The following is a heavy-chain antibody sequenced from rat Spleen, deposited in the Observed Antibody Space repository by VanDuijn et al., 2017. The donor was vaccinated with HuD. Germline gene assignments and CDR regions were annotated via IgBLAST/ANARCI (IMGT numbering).Heavy chain of an antibody. CDR1: GFSLTSYT. V-gene: IGHV2-6*01. CDR2: ISSGGST. J-gene: IGHJ2*01. D-gene: IGHD3-1*01. Sequence: QVQLKESGPGLVQPSQTLSLTCTVSGFSLTSYTVSWVRQPPGKGLEWIAAISSGGSTYYNLAFKSRLSISRDTSKSQVFLKMNSLQTEDTAMYFCARSPLYWGQGVMVTVSS. CDR3: ARSPLY.